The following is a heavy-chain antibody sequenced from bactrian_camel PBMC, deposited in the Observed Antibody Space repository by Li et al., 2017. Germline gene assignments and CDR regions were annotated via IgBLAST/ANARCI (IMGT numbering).Heavy chain of an antibody. Sequence: QVQLVESGGGSVQAGGSLKLSCEFSEYTASTNCMTWFRQAPGKKREGVAAMYQGGAKTYYADSVKGRFTISQDNAKNTLYLQMNSLKPEDTGMYYCAADVERAYGLSLSESQYKSWGQGTQVTVS. D-gene: IGHD3*01. V-gene: IGHV3S25*01. CDR2: MYQGGAKT. CDR3: AADVERAYGLSLSESQYKS. CDR1: EYTASTNC. J-gene: IGHJ6*01.